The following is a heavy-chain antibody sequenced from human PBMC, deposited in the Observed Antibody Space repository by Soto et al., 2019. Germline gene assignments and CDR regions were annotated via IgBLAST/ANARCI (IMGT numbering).Heavy chain of an antibody. D-gene: IGHD3-10*01. Sequence: ASVKVSCKASGYTFTGYYMHWVRQAPGQGLEWMGWINPNSGGTNYAQKFQGRVTMTRNTSISTAYMELSSLRSEDTAVYYCARVRNYYGSGSYREDYWGQGTLVTVSS. J-gene: IGHJ4*02. V-gene: IGHV1-2*02. CDR1: GYTFTGYY. CDR3: ARVRNYYGSGSYREDY. CDR2: INPNSGGT.